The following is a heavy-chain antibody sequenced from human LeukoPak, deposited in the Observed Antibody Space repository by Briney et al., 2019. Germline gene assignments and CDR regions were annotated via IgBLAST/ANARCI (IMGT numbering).Heavy chain of an antibody. J-gene: IGHJ4*02. Sequence: PGGSLRLSCAASGSTFSSYAMTWVRQAPGKGLEWVSGISNSGGSTYYADSVKGRFTISRDNSKNTLYLQMNSLRAEDTAVYYCAKRGAAAGAQHFDYWGQGTLVTVSS. V-gene: IGHV3-23*01. CDR1: GSTFSSYA. CDR2: ISNSGGST. CDR3: AKRGAAAGAQHFDY. D-gene: IGHD6-13*01.